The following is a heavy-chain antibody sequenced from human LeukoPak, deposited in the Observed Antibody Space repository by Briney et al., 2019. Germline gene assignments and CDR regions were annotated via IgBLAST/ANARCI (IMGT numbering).Heavy chain of an antibody. J-gene: IGHJ4*02. Sequence: SETLSLTCSVSGGSVSSSLNYWGWIRQPPGKGLEWIGNTYYTGSTYSNPTLKSRVTMSVDTSKNQFSLKLSSVTAADTAVYYCARLTKGRYFDYIFDYWGQGALLTVSS. CDR3: ARLTKGRYFDYIFDY. CDR1: GGSVSSSLNY. D-gene: IGHD3-9*01. CDR2: TYYTGST. V-gene: IGHV4-39*01.